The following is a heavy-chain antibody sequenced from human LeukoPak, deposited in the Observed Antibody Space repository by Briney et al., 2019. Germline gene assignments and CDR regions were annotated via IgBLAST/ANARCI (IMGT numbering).Heavy chain of an antibody. D-gene: IGHD3-10*02. J-gene: IGHJ6*04. V-gene: IGHV3-20*04. CDR3: AELGIWMFGGV. Sequence: PGGSLRLSCAASGFTFGDYGMSWVRHAPGKGLEWVSGINWNGGSTTYADSVKGRFTISRDNAKNSLYLQMNSLRAEDTAVYYWAELGIWMFGGVWGKGTTVTISS. CDR1: GFTFGDYG. CDR2: INWNGGST.